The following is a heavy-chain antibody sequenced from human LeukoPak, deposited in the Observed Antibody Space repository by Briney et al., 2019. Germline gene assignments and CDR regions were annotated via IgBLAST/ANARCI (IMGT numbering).Heavy chain of an antibody. D-gene: IGHD2-2*01. Sequence: GASVKVSCKASGYTFTGYYMHWVRQAPGQGLEWMGWINPSSGGTNYAQKFQGRVTMTRDTSISTAYMELSRLRSDDTAVYYCASLHCSSTSCYWDAFDIWGQGTMVTVSS. J-gene: IGHJ3*02. CDR3: ASLHCSSTSCYWDAFDI. V-gene: IGHV1-2*02. CDR2: INPSSGGT. CDR1: GYTFTGYY.